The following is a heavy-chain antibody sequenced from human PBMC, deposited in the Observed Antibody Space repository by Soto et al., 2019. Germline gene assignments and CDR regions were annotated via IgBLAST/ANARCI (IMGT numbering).Heavy chain of an antibody. CDR1: GYTFTSYG. CDR2: ISAYNGNT. V-gene: IGHV1-18*01. Sequence: QVQLVQSGAEVKKPGASVKVSCKASGYTFTSYGISWVRQAPGQGLGWMGWISAYNGNTNYAQKLQGRVTMTTDTSTSTAYMELRSLRSDDTAVYYCARVELGQQLVWGNDYWGQGTLVTVSS. D-gene: IGHD6-13*01. J-gene: IGHJ4*02. CDR3: ARVELGQQLVWGNDY.